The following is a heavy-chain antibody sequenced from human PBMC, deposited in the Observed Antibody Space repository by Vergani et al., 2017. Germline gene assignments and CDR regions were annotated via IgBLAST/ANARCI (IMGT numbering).Heavy chain of an antibody. CDR3: AKVKLGYCRGGSCDPFDY. CDR2: ISYDGSNK. CDR1: GFTFSSYG. V-gene: IGHV3-30*18. J-gene: IGHJ4*02. D-gene: IGHD2-15*01. Sequence: QVQLVESGGGVVQPGRSLRLSCAASGFTFSSYGMHWVRHAPRKGLEWVAVISYDGSNKYYADSVKGRFTISRDNSKNTLYLQMNSLRAEDTAVYYGAKVKLGYCRGGSCDPFDYWGQGTLVTVSS.